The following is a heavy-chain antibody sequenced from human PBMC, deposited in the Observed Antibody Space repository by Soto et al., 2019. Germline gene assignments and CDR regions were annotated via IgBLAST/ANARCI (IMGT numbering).Heavy chain of an antibody. CDR1: GYTFTSYG. V-gene: IGHV1-18*04. CDR2: ISAYNGNT. CDR3: AIGNLRIAVAGTLDY. J-gene: IGHJ4*02. D-gene: IGHD6-19*01. Sequence: QVQLVQSGAEVKKPGASVKVSCKASGYTFTSYGISWVRQAPGQGLEWMGWISAYNGNTNYAQKLQGRVTMTTDTSTITVYMELRSLRSDDTAVYYCAIGNLRIAVAGTLDYWGQGTLVTVSS.